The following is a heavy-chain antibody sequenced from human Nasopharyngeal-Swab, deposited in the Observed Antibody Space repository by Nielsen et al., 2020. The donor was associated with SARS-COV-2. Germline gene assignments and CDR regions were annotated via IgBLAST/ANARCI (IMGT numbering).Heavy chain of an antibody. CDR1: GISLNPSGMC. V-gene: IGHV2-70*01. J-gene: IGHJ5*02. D-gene: IGHD6-13*01. CDR2: IDWDDDK. CDR3: AGIRRQQLANGVGWFDP. Sequence: SGPTLVKPTQTLTLTCTFSGISLNPSGMCVSWIRQPPGKALEWLALIDWDDDKYYSTSLKTRLTISKDTSKNQVVLTMTNMDPVDTATYYCAGIRRQQLANGVGWFDPWGQGTLVTVSS.